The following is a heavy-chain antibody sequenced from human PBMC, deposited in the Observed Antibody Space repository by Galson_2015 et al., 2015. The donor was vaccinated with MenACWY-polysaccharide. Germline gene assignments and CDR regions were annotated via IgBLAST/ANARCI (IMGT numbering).Heavy chain of an antibody. V-gene: IGHV3-11*01. CDR1: GFSLGAWY. CDR3: ARGHYGLDV. CDR2: ISKSGDSI. Sequence: SLRLSCAASGFSLGAWYMSWIRQAPGKGLEWLSYISKSGDSIYYADSVKGRFTISRDNARNSLYLQVNSLEAEDTAIYYCARGHYGLDVWGQGTTVTVSS. J-gene: IGHJ6*02.